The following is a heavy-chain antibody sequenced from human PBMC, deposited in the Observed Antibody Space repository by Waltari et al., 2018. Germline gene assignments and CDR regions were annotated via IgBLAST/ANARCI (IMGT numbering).Heavy chain of an antibody. CDR3: AKGFEDLLPFDH. CDR1: GFTSFNYF. CDR2: SSDGGVYT. D-gene: IGHD2-21*01. V-gene: IGHV3-23*04. J-gene: IGHJ4*02. Sequence: EVQLVESGGTSVQPGGSLRLSCAASGFTSFNYFISWVRQAPGMGLGWSSASSDGGVYTYYADSVKGRFTISRDSSKNTIYLQMNSLRVEDTALYYCAKGFEDLLPFDHWGQGTLVTVST.